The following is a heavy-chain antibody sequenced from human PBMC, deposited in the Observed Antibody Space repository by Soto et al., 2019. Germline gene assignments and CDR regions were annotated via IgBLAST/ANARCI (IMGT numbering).Heavy chain of an antibody. CDR3: ARTPTRGASAWLDP. V-gene: IGHV4-34*01. D-gene: IGHD1-26*01. J-gene: IGHJ5*02. CDR1: GGSFSDYY. Sequence: QVQLQQWGSGLLKPSETLSLTCAIYGGSFSDYYWHWIRQSPGKGLEWIGEIHLSGRVDFTPHLKSRTSLSMVPSRNQFFLTLRSLTAADTAVSFCARTPTRGASAWLDPWGRGHLVTVSS. CDR2: IHLSGRV.